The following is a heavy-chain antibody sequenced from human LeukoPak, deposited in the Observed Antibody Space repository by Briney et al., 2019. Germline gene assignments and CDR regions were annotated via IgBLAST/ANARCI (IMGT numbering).Heavy chain of an antibody. D-gene: IGHD6-13*01. CDR2: ISAGDYTT. CDR1: GFTFSSYS. J-gene: IGHJ4*02. Sequence: GGSLRLSCTAAGFTFSSYSIGWVRQAPGKGLEWVSGISAGDYTTYYADSVKGRLTLSRDPSKNTLYLQMTSMRAEDTAVYYCAKDGYSSSWFYFDYWGQGTLVTVSS. CDR3: AKDGYSSSWFYFDY. V-gene: IGHV3-23*01.